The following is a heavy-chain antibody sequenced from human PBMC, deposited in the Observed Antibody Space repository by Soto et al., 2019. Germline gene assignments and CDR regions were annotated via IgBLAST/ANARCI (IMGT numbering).Heavy chain of an antibody. CDR1: GDSVSSNIAA. CDR2: TYYRSKWYN. J-gene: IGHJ3*02. CDR3: ALLYYDILTGPLRGAFDI. V-gene: IGHV6-1*01. Sequence: PSQTLSLTCAISGDSVSSNIAAWNWIRQSPSRGLEWLGRTYYRSKWYNDYAVSVKSRITINPDTSKNQFSLQLNSVTPEDTAVYYCALLYYDILTGPLRGAFDIWGQGTMVTVSS. D-gene: IGHD3-9*01.